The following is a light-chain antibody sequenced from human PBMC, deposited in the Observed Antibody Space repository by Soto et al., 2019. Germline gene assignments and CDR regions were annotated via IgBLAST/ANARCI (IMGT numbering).Light chain of an antibody. Sequence: QSVLTQPPSASGTPGQRVIISCSGSSSNIGSNYVYWYQQLSGAAPKVLIYKNTHRPSGVHDRFSGSKSGTSASLAISGLRSEDAADYYCAVWDDSLSGVVFGGGTQLPS. CDR2: KNT. V-gene: IGLV1-47*01. J-gene: IGLJ2*01. CDR3: AVWDDSLSGVV. CDR1: SSNIGSNY.